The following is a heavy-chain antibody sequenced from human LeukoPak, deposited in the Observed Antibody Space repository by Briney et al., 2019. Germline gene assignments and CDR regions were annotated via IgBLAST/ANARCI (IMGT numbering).Heavy chain of an antibody. D-gene: IGHD2-2*01. V-gene: IGHV4-39*01. CDR2: IYYSGST. Sequence: SQTLSLTCTVSGGSISSSSYYWGWIRQPPGKGLEWIGSIYYSGSTYYNPSLKSRVTISVDTSKNQFSLKLSSVTAADTAVYYCARVMGACSSTSCPPYYYYGMDVWGQGTTVTVSS. J-gene: IGHJ6*02. CDR1: GGSISSSSYY. CDR3: ARVMGACSSTSCPPYYYYGMDV.